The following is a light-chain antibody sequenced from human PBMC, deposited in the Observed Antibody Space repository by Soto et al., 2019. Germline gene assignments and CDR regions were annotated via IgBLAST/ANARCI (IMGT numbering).Light chain of an antibody. V-gene: IGKV3-15*01. CDR1: QSVSSN. Sequence: EIVMTQSPATLSVSPGERATLSCRASQSVSSNLAWYQQKPGQAPRLLIYGASTRATGIPARFSGSGSGTEFTLTFSSLQSEDFAVYYCQQYNNWPPEYTFGQGTKVEIK. CDR2: GAS. J-gene: IGKJ1*01. CDR3: QQYNNWPPEYT.